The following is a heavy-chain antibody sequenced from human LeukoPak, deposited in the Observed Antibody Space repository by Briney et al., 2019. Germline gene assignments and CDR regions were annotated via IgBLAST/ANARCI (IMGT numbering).Heavy chain of an antibody. J-gene: IGHJ4*02. Sequence: ASVKVSCKASGYTFTGYYIHWVRQAPGQGLEWMGWINPNSGAPNYAQNFRGRVTMTRDTSISTVYMELSRLRSDDTAVYYCAQVATDYWGQGTLVTVSS. CDR2: INPNSGAP. V-gene: IGHV1-2*02. D-gene: IGHD5-12*01. CDR3: AQVATDY. CDR1: GYTFTGYY.